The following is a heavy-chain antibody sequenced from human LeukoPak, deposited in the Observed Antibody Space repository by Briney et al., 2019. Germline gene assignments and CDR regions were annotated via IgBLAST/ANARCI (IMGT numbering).Heavy chain of an antibody. CDR1: GGSISSSSYY. J-gene: IGHJ5*02. CDR3: ARSYSNSWYVFDP. V-gene: IGHV4-39*01. Sequence: ASETLSLTCTVSGGSISSSSYYWGWIRQPPGKGLEWIVSIYSSGSTYYNPSLKSRVTISEDTSKNQFSLKLTSVTAADTAVYYCARSYSNSWYVFDPWGQGTLVTVSS. D-gene: IGHD6-13*01. CDR2: IYSSGST.